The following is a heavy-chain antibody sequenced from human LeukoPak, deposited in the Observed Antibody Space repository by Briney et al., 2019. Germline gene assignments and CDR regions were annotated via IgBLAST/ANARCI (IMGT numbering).Heavy chain of an antibody. CDR1: GGSISSSSYY. CDR3: ARGGGTVLRFLEWLPFPMDV. J-gene: IGHJ6*03. Sequence: SETLSLTCTVSGGSISSSSYYWGWIRQPPGKGLEWIGSIYYSGSTYYNPSPKSRVTISVDTSKNQFSLKLSSVTAADTAVYYCARGGGTVLRFLEWLPFPMDVWGKGTTVTVSS. CDR2: IYYSGST. D-gene: IGHD3-3*01. V-gene: IGHV4-39*07.